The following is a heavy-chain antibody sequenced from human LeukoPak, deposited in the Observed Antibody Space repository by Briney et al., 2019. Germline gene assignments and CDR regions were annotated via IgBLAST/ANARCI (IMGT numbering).Heavy chain of an antibody. CDR1: GYTFTSYG. V-gene: IGHV1-18*04. CDR2: ISAYNGNT. J-gene: IGHJ5*02. D-gene: IGHD2-2*01. Sequence: ASVKVSCKASGYTFTSYGISWVRQAPGQGREWMGWISAYNGNTNYAQKLQGGVTMTTDTSTSTAYMELRSLRSDDTAVYYCARVRGYCSSTSCYGENWFDPWGQGTLVTVSS. CDR3: ARVRGYCSSTSCYGENWFDP.